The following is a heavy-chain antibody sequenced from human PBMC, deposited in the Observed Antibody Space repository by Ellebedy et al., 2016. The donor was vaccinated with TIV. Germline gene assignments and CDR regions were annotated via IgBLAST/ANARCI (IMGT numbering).Heavy chain of an antibody. Sequence: SETLSLTCTVSGGSISNHYWSWMRQSPGKGLEWIGYIYYSGSTNYNPSLNSRVTISVDTSKNQFSLKLTSVTAADTAVYYCARLRVAVAGLYYYYMDVWGTGTSVTVSS. CDR1: GGSISNHY. D-gene: IGHD6-19*01. CDR2: IYYSGST. V-gene: IGHV4-59*11. J-gene: IGHJ6*03. CDR3: ARLRVAVAGLYYYYMDV.